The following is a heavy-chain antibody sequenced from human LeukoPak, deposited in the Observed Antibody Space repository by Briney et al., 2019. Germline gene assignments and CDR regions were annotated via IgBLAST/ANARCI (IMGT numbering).Heavy chain of an antibody. CDR1: GDSVSSNSAA. V-gene: IGHV6-1*01. J-gene: IGHJ6*02. D-gene: IGHD3-3*01. CDR2: TYYRSKWYN. Sequence: SQTISLTCAIYGDSVSSNSAAWNWIRQSPSRGLEWLGRTYYRSKWYNDYAVSVKSRITINPDTSKNQFSLQLNSVTPEDTAVYYCARVSSYYDFWSGYPYYYYGMDVWGQGTTVTVSS. CDR3: ARVSSYYDFWSGYPYYYYGMDV.